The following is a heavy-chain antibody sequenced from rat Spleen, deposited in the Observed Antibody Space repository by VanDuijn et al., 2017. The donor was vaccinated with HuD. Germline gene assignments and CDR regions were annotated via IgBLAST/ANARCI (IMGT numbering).Heavy chain of an antibody. CDR3: VRERVPGFAFYFDY. D-gene: IGHD1-4*01. V-gene: IGHV2-6*01. CDR2: ISTGGNT. J-gene: IGHJ2*01. Sequence: QVRLKESGPGLVQPSQTLSLTCTVSWFSLISYVVNWVRQPPGKGLEWIAAISTGGNTYYNSGLKSRLGISRDTSKSQVFLKRNSLQTEDTAIYFCVRERVPGFAFYFDYWGQGVMVTVSS. CDR1: WFSLISYV.